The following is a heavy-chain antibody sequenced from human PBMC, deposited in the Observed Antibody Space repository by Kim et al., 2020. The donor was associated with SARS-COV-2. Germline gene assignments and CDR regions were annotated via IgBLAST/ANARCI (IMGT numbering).Heavy chain of an antibody. D-gene: IGHD3-10*01. J-gene: IGHJ6*02. V-gene: IGHV1-69*02. Sequence: SVKVSCKASGGTFSSYTISWVRQAPGQGLEWMGRIIPILGIANYAQKFQGRVTITADKSTSTAYMELSSLRSEDTAVYYCASTYYYGSGTQTSTDYYYCGMDVWGQGTTVTVSS. CDR2: IIPILGIA. CDR3: ASTYYYGSGTQTSTDYYYCGMDV. CDR1: GGTFSSYT.